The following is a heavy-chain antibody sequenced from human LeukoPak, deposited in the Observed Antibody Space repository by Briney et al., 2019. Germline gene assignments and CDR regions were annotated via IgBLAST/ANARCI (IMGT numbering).Heavy chain of an antibody. CDR1: GFTFSSYA. D-gene: IGHD3-9*01. CDR2: ISGSGGST. CDR3: AKDRLDYDILTGYYDY. V-gene: IGHV3-23*01. Sequence: GGSLRLSCAASGFTFSSYAMSWVRQAPGKGLEWVSAISGSGGSTYYADSVKGRSTISRDNSKTTLYLQMNSLRAEDTAVYYCAKDRLDYDILTGYYDYWGQGTLVTVSS. J-gene: IGHJ4*02.